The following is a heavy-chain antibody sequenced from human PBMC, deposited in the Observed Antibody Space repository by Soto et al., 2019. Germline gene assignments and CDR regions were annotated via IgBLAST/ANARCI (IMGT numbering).Heavy chain of an antibody. CDR2: ISPYTGNT. CDR1: GYIFVNYG. J-gene: IGHJ6*02. V-gene: IGHV1-18*01. Sequence: QVQLVQSGDEVKKPGASVKVSCKASGYIFVNYGIAWVRQAPGQGLEWMGGISPYTGNTHSATKAQGRLTMTTDTSPSTAYMDLGSLTSDDTAVYYCVMVDNYVTPTPQDVWGQGTTVTVSS. CDR3: VMVDNYVTPTPQDV. D-gene: IGHD3-16*01.